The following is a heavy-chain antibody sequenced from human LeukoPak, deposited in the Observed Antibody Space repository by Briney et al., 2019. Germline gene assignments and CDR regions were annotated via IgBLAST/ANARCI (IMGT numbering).Heavy chain of an antibody. CDR3: AREEAAFHDFWSGYPGAFDY. D-gene: IGHD3-3*01. V-gene: IGHV1-18*01. CDR2: ISAYNGNT. CDR1: GYTFTSYG. Sequence: ASVKVSCKASGYTFTSYGISWVRQAPGQGLEWMGWISAYNGNTNYVQKLRGRVTMTTDTSTSTAYMELRSLRSDDTAVYYCAREEAAFHDFWSGYPGAFDYWGQGTLVTVSS. J-gene: IGHJ4*02.